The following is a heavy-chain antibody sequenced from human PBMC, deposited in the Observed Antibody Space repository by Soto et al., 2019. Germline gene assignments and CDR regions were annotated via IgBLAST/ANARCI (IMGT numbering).Heavy chain of an antibody. CDR1: GYSFTSHW. Sequence: ESLQISCQGSGYSFTSHWITWVRQTPGKGLEWMGRIDPSDSYTNYSPSFQGRVTISADRSISTAFLQWSSLEASDTAIYYCERCRSGPKEEYNAYYFYGLDVWGQGTTVTVSS. CDR2: IDPSDSYT. D-gene: IGHD1-1*01. CDR3: ERCRSGPKEEYNAYYFYGLDV. J-gene: IGHJ6*02. V-gene: IGHV5-10-1*01.